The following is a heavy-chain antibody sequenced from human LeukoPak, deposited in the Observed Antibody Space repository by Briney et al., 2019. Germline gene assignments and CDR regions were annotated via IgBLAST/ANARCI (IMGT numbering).Heavy chain of an antibody. CDR2: INPNSGGT. CDR1: GYTFTGYY. D-gene: IGHD3-9*01. CDR3: ARQDILTGYYTEPWFDP. J-gene: IGHJ5*02. Sequence: ASVKVSCKASGYTFTGYYMHWVRQAPGQGLEWMGWINPNSGGTNYAQKFQGRVTMTRDTSISTAYMELRSLRSDDTAVYYCARQDILTGYYTEPWFDPWGQGTLVTVSS. V-gene: IGHV1-2*02.